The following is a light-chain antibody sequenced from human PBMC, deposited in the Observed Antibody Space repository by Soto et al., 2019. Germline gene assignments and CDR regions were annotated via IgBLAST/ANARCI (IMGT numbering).Light chain of an antibody. CDR2: EVR. V-gene: IGLV2-14*01. Sequence: QSALTQPASVSGSPGQSITISCTGTARDIGGYQFVSWYQQHPDKAPKLIIYEVRNRPSGISSRFSGSRSGNTASLAISGLQSEDEGDYYCSAYTARSTLVFGGGTKLTVL. CDR3: SAYTARSTLV. J-gene: IGLJ3*02. CDR1: ARDIGGYQF.